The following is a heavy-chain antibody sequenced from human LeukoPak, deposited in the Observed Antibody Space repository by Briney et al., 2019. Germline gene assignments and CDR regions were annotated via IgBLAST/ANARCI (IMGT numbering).Heavy chain of an antibody. CDR3: AKEHSRGWPNLDS. J-gene: IGHJ4*02. D-gene: IGHD6-19*01. CDR2: IGRRDNNR. V-gene: IGHV3-43*01. Sequence: GESLRLSCAASGFTFDRYTIHWVRQAPGKGLEWVSLIGRRDNNRYYADSVRGRFTISRDNSKISLYLQMNSLRTEDTALYYCAKEHSRGWPNLDSWGRGTLVTVSS. CDR1: GFTFDRYT.